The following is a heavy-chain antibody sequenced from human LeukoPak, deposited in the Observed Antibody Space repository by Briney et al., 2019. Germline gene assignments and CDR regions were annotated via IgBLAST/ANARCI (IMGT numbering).Heavy chain of an antibody. Sequence: GTSVKVSCKASGYTFTSYGISWVRQAPGQGLEWMGRINPNSGGTNYAQKFQGRVTMTRDTSISTAYMELSRLRSDDTAVYYCARDRGVRGVTDFYYMDVWGKGTAVTVSS. CDR3: ARDRGVRGVTDFYYMDV. CDR2: INPNSGGT. V-gene: IGHV1-2*06. J-gene: IGHJ6*03. D-gene: IGHD3-10*01. CDR1: GYTFTSYG.